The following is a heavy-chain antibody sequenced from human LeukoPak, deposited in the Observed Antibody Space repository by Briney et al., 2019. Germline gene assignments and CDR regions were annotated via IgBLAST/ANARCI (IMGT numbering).Heavy chain of an antibody. CDR1: GGTFSSYA. D-gene: IGHD3-10*01. Sequence: SVKVSCKASGGTFSSYAISWVRQAPGQGLEWMGGIIPIFGTANYAQKFQGRVTITADGSTSTAYMELSSLRSEDTAVYYCARALGGYYGSGSYYNVNYYGMDVWGKGTTVTVSS. CDR3: ARALGGYYGSGSYYNVNYYGMDV. V-gene: IGHV1-69*13. J-gene: IGHJ6*04. CDR2: IIPIFGTA.